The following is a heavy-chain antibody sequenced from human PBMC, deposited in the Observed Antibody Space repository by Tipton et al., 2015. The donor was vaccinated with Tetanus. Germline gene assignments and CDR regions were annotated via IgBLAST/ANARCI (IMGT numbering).Heavy chain of an antibody. CDR1: GFTFSSYS. CDR3: ARDPRPDFWSGYSTPYNWFDP. J-gene: IGHJ5*02. D-gene: IGHD3-3*01. CDR2: ISSSSSTI. V-gene: IGHV3-48*02. Sequence: AASGFTFSSYSMNWVRQAPGKGLEWVSYISSSSSTIYYADSVKGRFTISRDNAKNSLYLQMNSLRDEDTAVYYCARDPRPDFWSGYSTPYNWFDPWGQGTLVTVSS.